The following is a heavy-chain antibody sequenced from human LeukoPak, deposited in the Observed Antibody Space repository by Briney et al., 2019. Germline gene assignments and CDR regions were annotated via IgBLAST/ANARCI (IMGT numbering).Heavy chain of an antibody. V-gene: IGHV3-23*01. Sequence: GGSLRLSCAASGFTFSSYAMSWARQAPGKGLEWVSAVNARGYSTYYADSVKGRFTISRDNSKNTVFLQMSSLRVEDTAVYYCANLGSSELRVPASQGDWGQGTLVTVSS. D-gene: IGHD2-2*01. CDR3: ANLGSSELRVPASQGD. J-gene: IGHJ4*02. CDR2: VNARGYST. CDR1: GFTFSSYA.